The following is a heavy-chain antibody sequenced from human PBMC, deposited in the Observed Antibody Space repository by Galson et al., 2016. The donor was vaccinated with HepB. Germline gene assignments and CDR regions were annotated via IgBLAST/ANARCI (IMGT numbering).Heavy chain of an antibody. CDR1: GLTFISYN. J-gene: IGHJ4*02. Sequence: SLRLSCAVSGLTFISYNMNWVRQAPGKGLEWVAVASSDGSRKYYADSVKGRLTISRDNSKNTLYLQMNSLRTEDTAAYYCARDQNYYDSNEFDHWGQGTLVIVSS. CDR2: ASSDGSRK. D-gene: IGHD3-22*01. CDR3: ARDQNYYDSNEFDH. V-gene: IGHV3-30-3*01.